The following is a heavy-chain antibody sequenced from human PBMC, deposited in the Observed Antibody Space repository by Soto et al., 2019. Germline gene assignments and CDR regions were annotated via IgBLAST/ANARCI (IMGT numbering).Heavy chain of an antibody. Sequence: PSETLSLTCTVSGGSISSYYWTWIRQPPGKGLEWIGYIYSSGSTNYNPSLKSRVTISVDTSRNQFSLKLTSVTAADTAVYFCARFGEQLEGSYYYGVDVWGQGTTVTVSS. CDR1: GGSISSYY. D-gene: IGHD3-10*01. J-gene: IGHJ6*02. V-gene: IGHV4-59*01. CDR2: IYSSGST. CDR3: ARFGEQLEGSYYYGVDV.